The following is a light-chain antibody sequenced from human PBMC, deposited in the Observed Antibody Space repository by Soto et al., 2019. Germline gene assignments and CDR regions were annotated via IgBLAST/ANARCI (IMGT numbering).Light chain of an antibody. J-gene: IGKJ1*01. Sequence: DIQMTQSPSSLSASVGDRVTITCRASQGSSTYLNWYQQKPGKAPKVLIYAASSLQSGVPSRFSGSGSETDFTLTISSLQPEDFATYSCQLSKSIPWTFGEGTKVDI. CDR3: QLSKSIPWT. V-gene: IGKV1-39*01. CDR2: AAS. CDR1: QGSSTY.